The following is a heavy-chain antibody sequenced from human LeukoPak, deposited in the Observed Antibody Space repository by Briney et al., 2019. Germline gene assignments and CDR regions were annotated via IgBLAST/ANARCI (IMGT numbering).Heavy chain of an antibody. J-gene: IGHJ4*02. D-gene: IGHD2-15*01. CDR1: GGSISSYY. CDR3: ARTPRNFGCIDY. Sequence: PSETLSLTCTVSGGSISSYYWSWIRQPPGKGLEWIGYIYYSGSTNYSPSLKSRVTISVDTSKNQFSLKLSSVTAADTAVYYCARTPRNFGCIDYWGQGTLVTVSS. V-gene: IGHV4-59*01. CDR2: IYYSGST.